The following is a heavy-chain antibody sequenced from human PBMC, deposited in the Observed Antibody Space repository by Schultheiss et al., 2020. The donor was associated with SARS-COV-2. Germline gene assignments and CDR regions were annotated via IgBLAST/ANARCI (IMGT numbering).Heavy chain of an antibody. CDR2: INHSGST. V-gene: IGHV4-34*01. D-gene: IGHD3-22*01. J-gene: IGHJ4*02. CDR3: ARGWCSSGYYDY. Sequence: GSLRLSCGVYGGSFSGYYWSWIRQPPGKGLEWIGEINHSGSTNYNPSVKSRVTISVDTSKNQFSLKLSSVTAADTAVYYCARGWCSSGYYDYWGQGTLVTVSS. CDR1: GGSFSGYY.